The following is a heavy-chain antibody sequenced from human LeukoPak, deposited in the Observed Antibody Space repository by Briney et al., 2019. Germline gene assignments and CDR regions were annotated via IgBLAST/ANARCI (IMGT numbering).Heavy chain of an antibody. V-gene: IGHV4-39*01. J-gene: IGHJ4*02. D-gene: IGHD5-18*01. CDR3: ARQGDVDTAMVELNY. CDR2: IYYSGST. Sequence: KSSETLSLTCTVSGGSISSSSYYWGWIRQPPGKGLEWIGSIYYSGSTYYNPSLKSRVTISVDTSKNQFSLKLSSVTAADTAVYYCARQGDVDTAMVELNYWGQGTLVTVSS. CDR1: GGSISSSSYY.